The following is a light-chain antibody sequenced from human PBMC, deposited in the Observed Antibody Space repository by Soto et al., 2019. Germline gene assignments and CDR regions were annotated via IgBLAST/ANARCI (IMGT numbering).Light chain of an antibody. V-gene: IGKV3-11*01. CDR2: DAS. CDR3: QQRSNWIT. CDR1: QSVSSY. J-gene: IGKJ5*01. Sequence: EIVLTQSPATLSLSPGERATLSCRASQSVSSYLAWYQQKPGQAPRLFIYDASYRATGIPARFSGSGSGTDFILTISSLEPEDFAIYYCQQRSNWITFGQGTRLEIK.